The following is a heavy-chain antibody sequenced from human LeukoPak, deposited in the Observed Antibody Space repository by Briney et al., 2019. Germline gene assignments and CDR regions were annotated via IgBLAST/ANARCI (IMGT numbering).Heavy chain of an antibody. J-gene: IGHJ4*02. CDR3: ARVDCTNGVCHGFDY. D-gene: IGHD2-8*01. CDR1: GFTFSSYW. V-gene: IGHV3-7*01. CDR2: IKQDGSEK. Sequence: GGSLRLSCAASGFTFSSYWMTWVRQAPGKGLEWVANIKQDGSEKYYVDSVKGRFTISRDNAKNPLYLQMNSLRAEDTAVYYCARVDCTNGVCHGFDYWGQGTLVTVSS.